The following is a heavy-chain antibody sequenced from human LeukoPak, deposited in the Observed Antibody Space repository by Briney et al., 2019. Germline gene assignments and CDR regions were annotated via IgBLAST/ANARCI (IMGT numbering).Heavy chain of an antibody. D-gene: IGHD2-8*01. J-gene: IGHJ5*02. CDR1: GDSISSADYY. V-gene: IGHV4-30-4*08. Sequence: PSETLSLTCSVSGDSISSADYYWSWIRQPPGKGLEWIGYIYDSGTTYHKYNPSLKSRITISVDMPKNQFSLKLSSVTAADTAVYYCAGANVWSWFDPWGQGTLVTVSS. CDR2: IYDSGTT. CDR3: AGANVWSWFDP.